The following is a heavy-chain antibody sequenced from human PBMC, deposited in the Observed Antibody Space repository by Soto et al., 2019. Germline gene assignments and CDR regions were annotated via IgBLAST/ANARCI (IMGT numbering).Heavy chain of an antibody. CDR2: IGTSGKTI. CDR3: ARDPAIYSGKFDYGLDV. Sequence: EVQLVESGGGLVQAGGSLRLFCAVSGFTFSSYEMNWVRQAPGKGLEWVSYIGTSGKTIYYADSVRGRFTISRDSAKNSLYLQMNSLRAEDTAVYFCARDPAIYSGKFDYGLDVWGRGTTVTVSS. D-gene: IGHD4-4*01. V-gene: IGHV3-48*03. J-gene: IGHJ6*02. CDR1: GFTFSSYE.